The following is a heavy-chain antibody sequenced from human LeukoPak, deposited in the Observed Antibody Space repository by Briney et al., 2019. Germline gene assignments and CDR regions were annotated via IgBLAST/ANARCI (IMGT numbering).Heavy chain of an antibody. CDR2: ISGYNGNT. CDR3: AREEVRRAVACYFDN. J-gene: IGHJ4*02. CDR1: GYTFTSYG. Sequence: ASVKVSCKASGYTFTSYGISWVRQAPGQGLEWMGWISGYNGNTNYAQRLQGRVTMTTDTSTSTVYMELRSLRSDDTAVYYCAREEVRRAVACYFDNWGQGTLVTVSS. V-gene: IGHV1-18*04. D-gene: IGHD6-19*01.